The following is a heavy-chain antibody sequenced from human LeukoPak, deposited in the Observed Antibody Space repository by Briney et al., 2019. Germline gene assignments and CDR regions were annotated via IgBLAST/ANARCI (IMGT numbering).Heavy chain of an antibody. CDR2: IDHIGTT. CDR3: ARPVPSRLGWFDP. CDR1: GDSISSIYYY. D-gene: IGHD1-1*01. Sequence: SETLSLTCTVSGDSISSIYYYWGWIRQPPGKGLEGLGSIDHIGTTYYNPSLKSRVLVSVDTSKNQFSLKLTSVTAADTAVYYCARPVPSRLGWFDPWGQGTLVTVSS. V-gene: IGHV4-39*01. J-gene: IGHJ5*02.